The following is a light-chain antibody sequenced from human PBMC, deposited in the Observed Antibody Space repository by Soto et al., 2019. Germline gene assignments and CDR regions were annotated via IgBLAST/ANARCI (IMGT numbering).Light chain of an antibody. V-gene: IGKV3-15*01. Sequence: EIVMTQSPATLSVSPGERATLSCRASQSVGGNLAWYQQRPGRAPRLLIYDASTRASDIPARFSGSGSGTEFTRTVSGLLSDDFALYYCQQYNSWPLYTFGQGAKLEMK. J-gene: IGKJ2*01. CDR3: QQYNSWPLYT. CDR1: QSVGGN. CDR2: DAS.